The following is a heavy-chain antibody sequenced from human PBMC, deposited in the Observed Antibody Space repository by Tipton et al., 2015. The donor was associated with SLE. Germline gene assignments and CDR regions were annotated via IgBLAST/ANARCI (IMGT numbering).Heavy chain of an antibody. Sequence: TLSLTCTVSGGSISSHYWSWIRQPPGKGLEWIGYIYYSGSTNYNPSLKSRVTISVDTSKNQLSLKLTSVTAADTAVYYCARERRATYYDFWSGEGAFDYWGQGTLVTVSS. V-gene: IGHV4-59*11. D-gene: IGHD3-3*01. J-gene: IGHJ4*02. CDR2: IYYSGST. CDR1: GGSISSHY. CDR3: ARERRATYYDFWSGEGAFDY.